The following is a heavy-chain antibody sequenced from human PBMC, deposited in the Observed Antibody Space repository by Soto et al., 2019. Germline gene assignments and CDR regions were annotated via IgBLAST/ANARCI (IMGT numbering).Heavy chain of an antibody. CDR3: ARQVSNVVVVAATRSNDY. CDR2: IYYSGST. Sequence: QLQLQESGPGLVKPSETLSLTCTVSGGSISSSSYYWGWIRQPPGKGLEWIGSIYYSGSTYYNPTLKSRVTISVDTSKNQFSLKLSSVTAADTAVYYCARQVSNVVVVAATRSNDYWGQGTLVTVSS. CDR1: GGSISSSSYY. D-gene: IGHD2-15*01. V-gene: IGHV4-39*01. J-gene: IGHJ4*02.